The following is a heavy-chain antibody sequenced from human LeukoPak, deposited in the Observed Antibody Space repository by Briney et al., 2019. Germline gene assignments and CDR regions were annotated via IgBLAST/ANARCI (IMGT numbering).Heavy chain of an antibody. CDR3: ATRKLGNDY. Sequence: PSETLSLTCTVSGGSISNYYWSWIRQSPGKGLEWIGYIYYTETSYNPSLKSRVTISADTSKNQFSLKLYSVTAADTAVYYCATRKLGNDYWGQGTLVTVSS. CDR1: GGSISNYY. D-gene: IGHD7-27*01. V-gene: IGHV4-59*01. J-gene: IGHJ4*02. CDR2: IYYTET.